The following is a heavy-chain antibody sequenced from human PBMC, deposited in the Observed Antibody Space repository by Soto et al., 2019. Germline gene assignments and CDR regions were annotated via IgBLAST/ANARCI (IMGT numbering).Heavy chain of an antibody. CDR2: ISWNSGSI. D-gene: IGHD3-10*01. CDR1: GFTFDDYA. CDR3: AKDTDYYGSGSYYKGDYYYGMDV. Sequence: GGSLRLSCAASGFTFDDYAMHWVRQAPGKGLEWVSGISWNSGSIGYADSVKGRFTISRDNAKNSLYLQMNSLRAEDTALYYCAKDTDYYGSGSYYKGDYYYGMDVWGQVTTVTVSS. J-gene: IGHJ6*02. V-gene: IGHV3-9*01.